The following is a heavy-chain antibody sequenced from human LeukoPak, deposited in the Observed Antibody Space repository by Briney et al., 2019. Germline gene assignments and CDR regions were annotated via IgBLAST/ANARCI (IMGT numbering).Heavy chain of an antibody. CDR1: GFTFSSYG. CDR3: ARDSKGVLSHFDI. J-gene: IGHJ3*02. D-gene: IGHD2-15*01. Sequence: PGGSLRLSCAASGFTFSSYGMHWVRQAPGKGLEWVAVISYDGSNKYYADSVKGRFTISRDNSKNTLYLQMNSLRAEDTAVYYCARDSKGVLSHFDIWGQGTMVTVSS. V-gene: IGHV3-30*03. CDR2: ISYDGSNK.